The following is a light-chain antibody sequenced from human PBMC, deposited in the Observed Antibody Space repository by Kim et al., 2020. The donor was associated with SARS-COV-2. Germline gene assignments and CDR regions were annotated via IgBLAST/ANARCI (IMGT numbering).Light chain of an antibody. Sequence: GAAVKLPCTLSSGHSSYAIAWHQQQPEKGPRYLMKLNSDGSHSKGDGIPDRFSGSSSGAERYLTISSLQSEDEADYYCQTWGTGMVFGGGTKLTVL. V-gene: IGLV4-69*01. J-gene: IGLJ3*02. CDR1: SGHSSYA. CDR3: QTWGTGMV. CDR2: LNSDGSH.